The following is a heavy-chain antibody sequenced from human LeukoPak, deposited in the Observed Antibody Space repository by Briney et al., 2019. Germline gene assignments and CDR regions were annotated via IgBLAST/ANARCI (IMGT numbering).Heavy chain of an antibody. CDR1: GFTFSSYA. Sequence: GRSLRLSCAASGFTFSSYAMHWVRQAPGKGLEWVAVISYDGSNKYYADSVKGRFTISRDNSKNTLYLQMNSLRAEDTAVYYCAKDEGQWLVYYFDYWGQGTLVTVSS. J-gene: IGHJ4*02. CDR3: AKDEGQWLVYYFDY. D-gene: IGHD6-19*01. CDR2: ISYDGSNK. V-gene: IGHV3-30-3*01.